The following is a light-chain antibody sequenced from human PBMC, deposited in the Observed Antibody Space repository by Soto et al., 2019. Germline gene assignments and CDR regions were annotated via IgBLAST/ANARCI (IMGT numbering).Light chain of an antibody. J-gene: IGKJ1*01. Sequence: EIVLTQSPGTLSLSPGERATLSCRASQSVSSSYLAWYQQKPGHAPRLLIYGASSMATGIPDRFSGSGSGTDFTLTISRLEPEDFAVYYCQQYGSSPPTFGQGTKVEIK. V-gene: IGKV3-20*01. CDR1: QSVSSSY. CDR3: QQYGSSPPT. CDR2: GAS.